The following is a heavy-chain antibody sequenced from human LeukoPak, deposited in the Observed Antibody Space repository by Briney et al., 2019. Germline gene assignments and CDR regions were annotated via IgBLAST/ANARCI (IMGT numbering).Heavy chain of an antibody. Sequence: GGSLRLSCAASGVTFSSYWMSWVRQAPGKGLEWVANIKEDGSEKYYVDSVKGRFTISRDNAKNSLYLQMNNLRADDTAVYYCVKKGQADDDGKPDWGQGTLVTVSS. CDR1: GVTFSSYW. CDR3: VKKGQADDDGKPD. J-gene: IGHJ4*02. CDR2: IKEDGSEK. V-gene: IGHV3-7*03. D-gene: IGHD1-1*01.